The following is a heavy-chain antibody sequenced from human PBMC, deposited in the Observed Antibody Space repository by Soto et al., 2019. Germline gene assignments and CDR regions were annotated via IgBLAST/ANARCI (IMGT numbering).Heavy chain of an antibody. CDR1: GGTFSSYA. CDR3: AGDRGPSSGYYPYWFDP. J-gene: IGHJ5*02. CDR2: IIPIFGTA. D-gene: IGHD3-22*01. Sequence: QVQLVQSGAAVKKPGSSVKVSCKASGGTFSSYAITWVRQAPGQGLEWMGGIIPIFGTANYAQKFQGRGTITADESTSAAYMELSSLRSEDTAVYYCAGDRGPSSGYYPYWFDPWGQGTLGTVSS. V-gene: IGHV1-69*12.